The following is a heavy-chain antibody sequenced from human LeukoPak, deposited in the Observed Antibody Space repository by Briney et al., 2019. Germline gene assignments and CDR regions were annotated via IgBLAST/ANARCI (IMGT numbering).Heavy chain of an antibody. D-gene: IGHD1-26*01. CDR2: IYCSGST. CDR3: ARNSAIVGATYDAFDI. J-gene: IGHJ3*02. V-gene: IGHV4-59*01. Sequence: PSETLSLTCTVSGGSISSYYWSWIRQPPGKGLEWIGYIYCSGSTNYNPSLKSRVTISVDTSKNQFSLKLSSVTAADTAVYYCARNSAIVGATYDAFDIWGQGTMVTVSS. CDR1: GGSISSYY.